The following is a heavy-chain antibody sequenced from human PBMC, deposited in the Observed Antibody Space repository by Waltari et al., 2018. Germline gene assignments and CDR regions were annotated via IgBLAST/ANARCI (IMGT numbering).Heavy chain of an antibody. D-gene: IGHD1-1*01. CDR1: GITFSIYE. V-gene: IGHV3-48*03. CDR3: ATTPRNWNYYYYGMDV. J-gene: IGHJ6*02. CDR2: TSVSGTNI. Sequence: EVQLVESGGGLVQPGGSLRLSCVVSGITFSIYEMNWVRQAPGRVLGWVAYTSVSGTNIYYADSVKGRFTISRDDVKNSLFLQMNSLRAEDAGVYYCATTPRNWNYYYYGMDVWGQGTTVTVSS.